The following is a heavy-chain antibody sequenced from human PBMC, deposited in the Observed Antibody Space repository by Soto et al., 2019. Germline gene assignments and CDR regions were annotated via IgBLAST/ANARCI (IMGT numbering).Heavy chain of an antibody. D-gene: IGHD2-15*01. CDR1: GGSIISSSYY. Sequence: SETLSLTCTVSGGSIISSSYYWGWIRQPPGKGLEWIGSIYYSGSTYYNPSLKSRVTISVDMSKNQFSLKLSSVTAADTAVYYCARHGYCSGGSCRTTIDYWGQGTLVTVSS. V-gene: IGHV4-39*01. CDR3: ARHGYCSGGSCRTTIDY. CDR2: IYYSGST. J-gene: IGHJ4*02.